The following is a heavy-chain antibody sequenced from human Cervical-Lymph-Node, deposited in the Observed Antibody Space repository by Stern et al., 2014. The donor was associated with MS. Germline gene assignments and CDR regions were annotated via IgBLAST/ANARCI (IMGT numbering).Heavy chain of an antibody. D-gene: IGHD2-15*01. CDR3: SKHSRYPYYAMDV. Sequence: EVHLVESGGGLVKPGGSLRLSCAASGFTFSDAWMIWVRQAPGQGLEWVGRIKSKTDGGTTDYAAPVKGRFTISRDDSTNMLYLQMNSLKTEDTAVYYCSKHSRYPYYAMDVWGQGATATVSS. V-gene: IGHV3-15*01. CDR2: IKSKTDGGTT. J-gene: IGHJ6*02. CDR1: GFTFSDAW.